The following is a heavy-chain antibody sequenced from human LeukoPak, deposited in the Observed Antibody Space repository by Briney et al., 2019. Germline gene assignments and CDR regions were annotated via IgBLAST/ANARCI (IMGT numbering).Heavy chain of an antibody. CDR2: IYYSGST. D-gene: IGHD2-2*01. V-gene: IGHV4-31*03. CDR1: GGSISSGGYY. Sequence: TSQTLSLTCTVSGGSISSGGYYWSWIRQHPGKGLEWIGYIYYSGSTYYNPSLKSRVTISVDTSKNQFSLKLSSVTAADTAVYYCARAGPLVVPAAIREKAFDYWGQGTLVTVSS. CDR3: ARAGPLVVPAAIREKAFDY. J-gene: IGHJ4*02.